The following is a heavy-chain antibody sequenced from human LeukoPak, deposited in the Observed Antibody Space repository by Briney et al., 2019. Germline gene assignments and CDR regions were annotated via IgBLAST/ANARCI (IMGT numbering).Heavy chain of an antibody. CDR2: ITGGSSTIT. V-gene: IGHV3-48*04. CDR3: ARDKDYGDGVWFDP. D-gene: IGHD4-17*01. Sequence: GGSLRLSCAASGLTFSSYSMNWVRQAPGKGLEWLSYITGGSSTITYYADFVKGRFTISRDNAKNSLYLQMNSLRAEDTAVYYCARDKDYGDGVWFDPWGQGTLVTVSS. CDR1: GLTFSSYS. J-gene: IGHJ5*02.